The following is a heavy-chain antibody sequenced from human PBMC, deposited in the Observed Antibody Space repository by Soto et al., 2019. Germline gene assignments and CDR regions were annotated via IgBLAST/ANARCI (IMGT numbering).Heavy chain of an antibody. V-gene: IGHV5-51*01. CDR3: ARHVGYCSGGSSYAEP. CDR2: IYPGDSDT. J-gene: IGHJ5*02. CDR1: GYSFTSYW. D-gene: IGHD2-15*01. Sequence: GESLKISCKVPGYSFTSYWIGWVRQMPGKGLEWMGIIYPGDSDTRYSPTFQGQVTMSADKSIRTAYLQWSSLKASDTAMYYCARHVGYCSGGSSYAEPWGQGTLVTIS.